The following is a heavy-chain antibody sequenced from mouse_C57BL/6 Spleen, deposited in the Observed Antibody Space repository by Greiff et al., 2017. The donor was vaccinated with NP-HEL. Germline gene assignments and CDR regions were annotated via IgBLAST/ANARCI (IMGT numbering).Heavy chain of an antibody. Sequence: DVHLVESGPELVKPGASVKIPCKASGYTFTDYNMDWVKQSHGKSLEWIGDINPNNGGTIYNQKFKGKATLTVDKSSSTAYMELRSLTSEDTAVYYCARRKYDYDGFDYWGQGTTLTVSS. D-gene: IGHD2-4*01. V-gene: IGHV1-18*01. J-gene: IGHJ2*01. CDR3: ARRKYDYDGFDY. CDR1: GYTFTDYN. CDR2: INPNNGGT.